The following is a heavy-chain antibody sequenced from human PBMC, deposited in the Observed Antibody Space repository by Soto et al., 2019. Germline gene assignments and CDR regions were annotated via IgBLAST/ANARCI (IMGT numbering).Heavy chain of an antibody. V-gene: IGHV3-7*03. CDR2: MKKDGSEK. CDR3: AKLGSGYYTGLYFDY. CDR1: GFSFGDYW. J-gene: IGHJ4*02. Sequence: EVQLVESGGASVQRGGSLRLSCAASGFSFGDYWMSWVRQAPGKGLEWVAHMKKDGSEKYYVDCVKGRFTVSRDNSRNALYLQMNSLRAEDTAVYYCAKLGSGYYTGLYFDYWGQGTLVTVSS. D-gene: IGHD3-3*01.